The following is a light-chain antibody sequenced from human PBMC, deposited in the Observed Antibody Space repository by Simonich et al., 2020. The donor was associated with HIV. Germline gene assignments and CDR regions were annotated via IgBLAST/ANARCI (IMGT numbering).Light chain of an antibody. J-gene: IGLJ3*02. CDR1: SSVVESYNL. CDR3: SSYTSSSTWV. V-gene: IGLV2-14*02. Sequence: QSALTQPASVSGSPGQSITISCTGTSSVVESYNLVSWYQQHPGKAPKLMIYEGSKRPSGVSNRFSGSKSGNTASLTISGLQAEDEADYYCSSYTSSSTWVFGGGTKLTVL. CDR2: EGS.